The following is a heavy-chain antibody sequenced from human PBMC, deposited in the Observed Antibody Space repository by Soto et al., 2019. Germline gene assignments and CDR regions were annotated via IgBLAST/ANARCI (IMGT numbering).Heavy chain of an antibody. Sequence: GASVKVSCKASGYTFTSYAMLWVRQAPGQRLEWMGWINAGNGNTKYSQKFQGRVTITRDTSTSTAYMELSSLRSEDTAVYYCARSGGGYYYYGMGVWGQGTTVTVSS. J-gene: IGHJ6*02. V-gene: IGHV1-3*01. CDR1: GYTFTSYA. D-gene: IGHD1-26*01. CDR3: ARSGGGYYYYGMGV. CDR2: INAGNGNT.